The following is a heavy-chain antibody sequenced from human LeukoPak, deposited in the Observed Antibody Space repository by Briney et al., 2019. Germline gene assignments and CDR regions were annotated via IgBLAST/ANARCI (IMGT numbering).Heavy chain of an antibody. V-gene: IGHV1-8*01. D-gene: IGHD5-24*01. Sequence: GASVKVSCKASGYTFTSYDINWVRQATGQGLEWMGWMNPNSGNTGYAQKFQGRVTMTRNTSISTAYMELSSLRSEDTAVYYCARGLRRGVNPVPEPWGQGTLVTVSS. CDR2: MNPNSGNT. CDR3: ARGLRRGVNPVPEP. CDR1: GYTFTSYD. J-gene: IGHJ5*02.